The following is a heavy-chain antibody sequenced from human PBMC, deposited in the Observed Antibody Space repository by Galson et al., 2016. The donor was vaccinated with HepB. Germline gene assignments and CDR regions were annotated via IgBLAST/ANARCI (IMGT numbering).Heavy chain of an antibody. V-gene: IGHV3-7*03. J-gene: IGHJ6*03. CDR2: IKDDGSEK. CDR3: GRLLPYYLDEGTVAFFYYHMDV. D-gene: IGHD3-10*01. CDR1: GFTFNTYW. Sequence: SLRLSCAASGFTFNTYWMSWVRQAQGKGLEWMANIKDDGSEKYYEDSVKGRFTISRDNAKNTLFLQLSSLRDEDTAVYVCGRLLPYYLDEGTVAFFYYHMDVWGEGTTVIVSS.